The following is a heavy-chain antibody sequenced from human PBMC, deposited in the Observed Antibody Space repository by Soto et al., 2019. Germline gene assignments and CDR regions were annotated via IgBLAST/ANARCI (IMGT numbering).Heavy chain of an antibody. Sequence: GGSLRLSCAASGFTFSSYWMSWVRQAPGKGLEWVANIKQDGSEKYYVDSVKGRFTISRDNAKNSLYLQMNSLRAEDTAVYYCARGMTTVTTGDYFDYWGQGTLVTVSS. CDR3: ARGMTTVTTGDYFDY. CDR2: IKQDGSEK. CDR1: GFTFSSYW. V-gene: IGHV3-7*01. D-gene: IGHD4-17*01. J-gene: IGHJ4*02.